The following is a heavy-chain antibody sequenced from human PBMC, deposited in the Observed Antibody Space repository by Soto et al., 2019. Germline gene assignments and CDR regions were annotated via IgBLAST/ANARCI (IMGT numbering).Heavy chain of an antibody. CDR3: ARGSGYCSGGSCLYNWFDP. V-gene: IGHV1-2*04. Sequence: GASVKVSCKAPGYTFTGYYMHWVRQAPGQGLEWMGWINPNSGGTNYAQKFQGWVTMTRDTSISTAYMELSRLRSDDTAVYYCARGSGYCSGGSCLYNWFDPWGQGTLVTVSS. CDR1: GYTFTGYY. J-gene: IGHJ5*02. CDR2: INPNSGGT. D-gene: IGHD2-15*01.